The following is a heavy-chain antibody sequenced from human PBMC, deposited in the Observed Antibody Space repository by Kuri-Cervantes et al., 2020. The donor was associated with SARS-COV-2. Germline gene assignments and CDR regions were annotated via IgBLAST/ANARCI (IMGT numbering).Heavy chain of an antibody. CDR3: ASGYGSGSYYSIPFDY. J-gene: IGHJ4*02. CDR2: IKQDGSEK. Sequence: GESLKISCAASGFTFSSYWMSWVRQAPGKGLEWVANIKQDGSEKYYVDSVKGRFTISRDNAKNSLYLQMNSLRAEDTAVYYCASGYGSGSYYSIPFDYWGQGTLVTVSS. CDR1: GFTFSSYW. V-gene: IGHV3-7*01. D-gene: IGHD3-10*01.